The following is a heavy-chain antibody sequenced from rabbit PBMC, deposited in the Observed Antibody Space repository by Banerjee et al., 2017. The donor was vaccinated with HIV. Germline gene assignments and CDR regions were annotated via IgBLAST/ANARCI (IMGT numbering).Heavy chain of an antibody. J-gene: IGHJ4*01. CDR1: GFSFSSSYW. CDR3: ARDSDVFDDYGDCLDL. V-gene: IGHV1S40*01. CDR2: ISAGSSGSP. D-gene: IGHD2-1*01. Sequence: QSLEESGGDLVKPGASLTLTCTASGFSFSSSYWICWVRQAPGKGLEWIACISAGSSGSPYYASWVNGRFTISLDNAQNTVDLQMNGLTAADTATYFCARDSDVFDDYGDCLDLWGPGTLVTVS.